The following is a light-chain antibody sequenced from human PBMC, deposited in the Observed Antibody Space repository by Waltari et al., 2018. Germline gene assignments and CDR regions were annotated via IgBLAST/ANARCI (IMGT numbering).Light chain of an antibody. CDR2: DVS. V-gene: IGLV2-14*03. CDR3: SSYTSSSTRV. Sequence: QSTLTQPASVSGSPGQSITISCTGTSSDVGGHNYVSWYQHHPGKAPKLVIYDVSSRPAGVSNRCSGSKSGNTASLTIYGLQAEDEADYYCSSYTSSSTRVFGTGTRVTVL. J-gene: IGLJ1*01. CDR1: SSDVGGHNY.